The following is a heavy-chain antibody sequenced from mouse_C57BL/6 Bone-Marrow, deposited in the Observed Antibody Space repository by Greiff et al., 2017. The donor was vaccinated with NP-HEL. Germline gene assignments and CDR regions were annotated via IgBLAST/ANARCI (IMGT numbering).Heavy chain of an antibody. Sequence: QVQLKQPGAELVKPGASVKMSCKASGYTFTSYWITWVKQRPGQGLEWIGDIYPGSGSTNYNEKFKSKATLTVDPSSSTDYMQLSSLTYEDSAVYDCARCDYDADDYAMDYWGQGTSVTVSS. V-gene: IGHV1-55*01. CDR2: IYPGSGST. D-gene: IGHD2-4*01. CDR1: GYTFTSYW. J-gene: IGHJ4*01. CDR3: ARCDYDADDYAMDY.